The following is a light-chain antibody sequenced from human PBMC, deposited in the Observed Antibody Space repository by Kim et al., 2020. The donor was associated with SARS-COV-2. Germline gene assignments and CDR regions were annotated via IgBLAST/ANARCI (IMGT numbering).Light chain of an antibody. CDR1: QDISNY. Sequence: DIQMTQSPPSLSASVGDRITITCQASQDISNYLNWYQQKPGKAPKLLIYDASTLETGVPSRFSGSGSGTDFIFTISSLQPEDIATYYCQQYDSLSPTFGGGTKVDIK. V-gene: IGKV1-33*01. J-gene: IGKJ4*01. CDR3: QQYDSLSPT. CDR2: DAS.